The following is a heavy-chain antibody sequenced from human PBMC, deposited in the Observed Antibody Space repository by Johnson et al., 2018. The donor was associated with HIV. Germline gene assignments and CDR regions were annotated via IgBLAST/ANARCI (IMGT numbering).Heavy chain of an antibody. V-gene: IGHV3-30*02. CDR2: IRYDASNT. Sequence: QVQLVESGGGVVQPGGSLRLSCAASGFTFSSNGMHWVRQAPGQGLEWVAFIRYDASNTYYADSVKGRFTISRDNSKNTLYLQMNSLRAEDSAVYYCAKDWLRWVLTADAFDIWGQGTMVTVSS. CDR1: GFTFSSNG. D-gene: IGHD2-21*02. CDR3: AKDWLRWVLTADAFDI. J-gene: IGHJ3*02.